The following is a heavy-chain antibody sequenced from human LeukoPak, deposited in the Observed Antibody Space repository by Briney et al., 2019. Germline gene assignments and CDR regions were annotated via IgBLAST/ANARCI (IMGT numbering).Heavy chain of an antibody. Sequence: PSPTLSLTCTVSGGSISSGGYYWSWIRQHPGKGLEWIGYIYYSGSTYYNPSLKSRVTISVDTSKNQFSLKLSSVTAADTAVYYCARVPGLRSWFDPWGQGTLVTVSS. J-gene: IGHJ5*02. CDR3: ARVPGLRSWFDP. CDR1: GGSISSGGYY. D-gene: IGHD4-17*01. V-gene: IGHV4-31*03. CDR2: IYYSGST.